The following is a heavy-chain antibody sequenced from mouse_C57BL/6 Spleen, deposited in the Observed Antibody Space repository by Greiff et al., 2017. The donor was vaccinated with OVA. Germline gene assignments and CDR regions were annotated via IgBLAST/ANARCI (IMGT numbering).Heavy chain of an antibody. Sequence: EVQLQQSGPELVKPGASVKISCKASGYSFTDYNMNWVKQSNGKSLEWIGVINPNYGTTSYNQKFKGKAPLTVDHSSSTPYRTLNSLTSEDSAVYYSARASSGYAWCAYWGQGTLVTVSA. CDR2: INPNYGTT. D-gene: IGHD3-2*02. CDR3: ARASSGYAWCAY. J-gene: IGHJ3*01. V-gene: IGHV1-39*01. CDR1: GYSFTDYN.